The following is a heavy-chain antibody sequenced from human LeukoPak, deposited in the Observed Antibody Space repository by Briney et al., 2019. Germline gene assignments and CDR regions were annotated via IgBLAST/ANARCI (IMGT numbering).Heavy chain of an antibody. CDR1: GGSISSSNW. Sequence: NSSGTLSLTCAVSGGSISSSNWWSWVRQPPGKGLEWIGEIYHSGSTNYNPSLKSRVTISVDKSKNQFSLKLSSVTAADTAVYYCARDGNWNDGVRDGSYMDVWGKGTTVTISS. CDR3: ARDGNWNDGVRDGSYMDV. CDR2: IYHSGST. J-gene: IGHJ6*03. D-gene: IGHD1-1*01. V-gene: IGHV4-4*02.